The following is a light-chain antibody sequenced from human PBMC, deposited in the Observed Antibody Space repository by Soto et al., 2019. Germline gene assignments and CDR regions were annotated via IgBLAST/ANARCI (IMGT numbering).Light chain of an antibody. Sequence: EIVLTQSPGTLSVSPGDRVTLSCRASQSISINLAWYQHKPGQAPRLLIHGASTRATGVPARISGSGSGTDFTLTISRLEPEDFAVYYCQQYGSSPPWTFGQGTKVDIK. CDR1: QSISIN. V-gene: IGKV3-20*01. J-gene: IGKJ1*01. CDR3: QQYGSSPPWT. CDR2: GAS.